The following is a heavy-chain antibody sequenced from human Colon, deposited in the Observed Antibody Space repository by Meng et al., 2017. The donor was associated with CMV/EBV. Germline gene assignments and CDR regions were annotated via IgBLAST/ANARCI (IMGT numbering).Heavy chain of an antibody. CDR3: ARDPFLVREGFDC. D-gene: IGHD3-10*01. Sequence: GGSLRLSCAVYGGSFSGYYWSWIRQAPGKGLEWISYISGSGSTVFYADSVKGRFTVSRDNAKNSLYLQMNSLTAEDTAVYYCARDPFLVREGFDCWGQGTLVTVSS. V-gene: IGHV3-11*04. CDR2: ISGSGSTV. J-gene: IGHJ4*02. CDR1: GGSFSGYY.